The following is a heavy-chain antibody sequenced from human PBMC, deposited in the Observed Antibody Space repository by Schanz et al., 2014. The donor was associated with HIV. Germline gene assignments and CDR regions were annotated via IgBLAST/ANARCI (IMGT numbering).Heavy chain of an antibody. CDR2: INPNSGGT. V-gene: IGHV1-2*02. D-gene: IGHD3-9*01. J-gene: IGHJ4*02. Sequence: QVQLVQSGAEVKKPGASVKVSCKAFGYTFTGYYIHWVRQAPGQGLEWMGWINPNSGGTNHAQVFQGRVTMTRDTSISTAYMELSRLRSDDTAVYYCARGDILTGLYPYYFDSWGQGTLVTVSS. CDR1: GYTFTGYY. CDR3: ARGDILTGLYPYYFDS.